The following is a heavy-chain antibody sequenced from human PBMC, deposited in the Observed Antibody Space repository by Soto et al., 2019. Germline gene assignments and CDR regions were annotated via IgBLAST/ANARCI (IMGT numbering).Heavy chain of an antibody. CDR2: IIPISGTA. Sequence: QVQLVQSGAEVKKPGSSVKVSCKASGGTFSSYAISWVRQAPGQGLEWMGGIIPISGTANYAQKFQGRVTITADESTSTAYMELSSMRSEDTAVYYCARARITIFGVVTPYYYYYGMDVWGQGTTVTVSS. V-gene: IGHV1-69*01. D-gene: IGHD3-3*01. CDR1: GGTFSSYA. J-gene: IGHJ6*02. CDR3: ARARITIFGVVTPYYYYYGMDV.